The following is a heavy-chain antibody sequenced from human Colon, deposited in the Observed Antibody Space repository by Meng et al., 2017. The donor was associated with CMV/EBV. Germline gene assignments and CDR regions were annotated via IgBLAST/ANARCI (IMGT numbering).Heavy chain of an antibody. V-gene: IGHV3-21*06. Sequence: YGKSWIRQAPGRGLEGVSFISSSSDISYADSVKGRFTIFRDSAQNLLYLEMIGLRVEDTAVYYCARVRLPGAYHDSDGSPIKNWFDPWGQGTLVTVSS. CDR2: ISSSSDI. D-gene: IGHD3-22*01. J-gene: IGHJ5*02. CDR1: YG. CDR3: ARVRLPGAYHDSDGSPIKNWFDP.